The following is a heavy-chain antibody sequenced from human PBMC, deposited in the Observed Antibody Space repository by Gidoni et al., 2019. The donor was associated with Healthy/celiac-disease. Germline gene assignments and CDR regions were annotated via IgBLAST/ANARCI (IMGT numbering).Heavy chain of an antibody. Sequence: QVQLQESGPGLVKPSQTLSLTCTVSGGSISSGGYYWSWLRQHPGKGLEWIGYIYYSGSTYYNPSLQSRVTISADTSKNQFSLKLSSVTAADTAVYYCARGGGGYYFNWFDPWGQGTLVTVSS. D-gene: IGHD2-8*01. V-gene: IGHV4-31*03. CDR3: ARGGGGYYFNWFDP. CDR1: GGSISSGGYY. J-gene: IGHJ5*02. CDR2: IYYSGST.